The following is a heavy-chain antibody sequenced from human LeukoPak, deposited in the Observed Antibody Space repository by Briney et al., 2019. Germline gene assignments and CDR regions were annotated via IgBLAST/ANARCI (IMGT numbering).Heavy chain of an antibody. J-gene: IGHJ4*02. CDR3: ARHPNAAVVQIDY. V-gene: IGHV4-39*01. Sequence: KPSETLSLTCTVSGGSISSSSYYWGWIRHPPGKGPEWIGSIYYSGSTYYNPSLKSRVTISVDTSKNQFSLKLSSVTAADTAVYYCARHPNAAVVQIDYWGQGTLVTISS. CDR1: GGSISSSSYY. D-gene: IGHD2-15*01. CDR2: IYYSGST.